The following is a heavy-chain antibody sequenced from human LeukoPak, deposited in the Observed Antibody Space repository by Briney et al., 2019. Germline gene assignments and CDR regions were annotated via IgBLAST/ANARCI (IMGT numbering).Heavy chain of an antibody. D-gene: IGHD1-26*01. CDR1: GGSFSGYY. Sequence: SETLSLTCAVYGGSFSGYYWSWIRQPPGKGLEWIGEINHSGSTNYNPSLKSRVTISVDTSKNQFSLKLSSVTAADTAVYYCARNVGSSRGPDFWGQGTLVTVSS. CDR2: INHSGST. J-gene: IGHJ4*02. CDR3: ARNVGSSRGPDF. V-gene: IGHV4-34*01.